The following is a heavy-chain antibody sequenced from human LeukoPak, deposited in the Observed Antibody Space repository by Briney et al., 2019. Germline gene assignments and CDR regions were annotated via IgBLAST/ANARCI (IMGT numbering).Heavy chain of an antibody. CDR3: ARRLRAAYFDY. V-gene: IGHV4-59*11. Sequence: PSETLSLTCAVSGASIASHSWWSWVRPPPGKGLEWIGYIYYSGSTNYNPSLKSRVTISVDTSKNQFSLKLSSVTAADTAVYYCARRLRAAYFDYWGQGTLVTVSS. CDR1: GASIASHSW. CDR2: IYYSGST. J-gene: IGHJ4*02. D-gene: IGHD5-12*01.